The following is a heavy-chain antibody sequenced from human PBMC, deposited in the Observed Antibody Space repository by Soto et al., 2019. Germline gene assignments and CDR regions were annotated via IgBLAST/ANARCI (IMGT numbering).Heavy chain of an antibody. D-gene: IGHD3-3*01. CDR1: GGSISSYY. CDR3: ARDPASNIYDFWSGYYPDAFDI. CDR2: IYYSGST. Sequence: PSETLSLTCTVSGGSISSYYWSWIRQSPGEGLDYIGYIYYSGSTNYNPSFKSRATISVDTSKNQFSLMLSSVTAADTAVYYCARDPASNIYDFWSGYYPDAFDIWGQGTMVTVSS. J-gene: IGHJ3*02. V-gene: IGHV4-59*01.